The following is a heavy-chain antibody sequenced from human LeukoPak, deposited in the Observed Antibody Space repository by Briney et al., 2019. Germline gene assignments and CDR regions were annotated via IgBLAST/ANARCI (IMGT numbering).Heavy chain of an antibody. V-gene: IGHV4-34*01. J-gene: IGHJ6*02. D-gene: IGHD2-2*01. CDR2: INHSGST. Sequence: SETLSLTCAVYGGSFSGYYWSWIRQPPGKGLEWIGEINHSGSTNYNPSLKSRVTISVDTSKNQFSLKLSSVTAADTAVYYCAVIVVPAAMLASANYGMDVWGQGTTVTVSS. CDR1: GGSFSGYY. CDR3: AVIVVPAAMLASANYGMDV.